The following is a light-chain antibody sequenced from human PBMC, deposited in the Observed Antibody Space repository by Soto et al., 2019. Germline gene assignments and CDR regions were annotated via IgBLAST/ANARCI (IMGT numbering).Light chain of an antibody. V-gene: IGKV1-33*01. CDR1: QDISNY. Sequence: DIQMTQSPSSLSASVGDRVTITCQASQDISNYLNWYQQNPGKAPKLLMYDASNLETGVPSRFSGSESGTYFTFTISSLLPEDIATYYCQQYDNLPFTFGQGTRLEIK. CDR2: DAS. J-gene: IGKJ5*01. CDR3: QQYDNLPFT.